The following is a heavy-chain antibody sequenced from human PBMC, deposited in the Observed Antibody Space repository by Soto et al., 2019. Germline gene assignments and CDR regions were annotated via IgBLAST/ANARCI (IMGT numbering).Heavy chain of an antibody. D-gene: IGHD5-12*01. CDR1: GLTFSSYS. CDR3: AKLGGSQSYYYYYYYMAV. J-gene: IGHJ6*03. CDR2: ISGGGGST. V-gene: IGHV3-23*01. Sequence: PVGSMRLSCAASGLTFSSYSMIWISPAQGSGLEWVSAISGGGGSTYYADSVKGRLTISRDNSNNTLYLQMNSLRAEDTAVYYCAKLGGSQSYYYYYYYMAVWGKGTTVTVSS.